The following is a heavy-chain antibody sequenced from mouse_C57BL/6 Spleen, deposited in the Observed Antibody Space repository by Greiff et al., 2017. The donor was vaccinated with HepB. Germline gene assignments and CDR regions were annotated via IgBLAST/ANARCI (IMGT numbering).Heavy chain of an antibody. Sequence: QVQLQQPGAELVKPGASVKLSCKASGYTFTSYWMQWVKQRPGQGLEWIGEIAPSDSYTNYNQKFKGKATLTVDTSSSTAYMQLSSLTSEDSAVYYCARRTVDAMDYWGQGTSVTVSS. D-gene: IGHD1-1*01. CDR1: GYTFTSYW. J-gene: IGHJ4*01. CDR2: IAPSDSYT. CDR3: ARRTVDAMDY. V-gene: IGHV1-50*01.